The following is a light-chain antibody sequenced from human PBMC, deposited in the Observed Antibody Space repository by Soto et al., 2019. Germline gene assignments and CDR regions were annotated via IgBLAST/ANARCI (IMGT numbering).Light chain of an antibody. J-gene: IGKJ2*01. CDR1: RSVSSY. CDR2: DAS. CDR3: QLRSDWPMYT. V-gene: IGKV3-11*01. Sequence: ELVLTQSPATLSLSPGERATLSCRASRSVSSYLAWYQQKPGQAPRLLIYDASNRATGIPARFSGSGSGTDFTLTISSPEPEDFAVYYCQLRSDWPMYTFGQGTKLEIK.